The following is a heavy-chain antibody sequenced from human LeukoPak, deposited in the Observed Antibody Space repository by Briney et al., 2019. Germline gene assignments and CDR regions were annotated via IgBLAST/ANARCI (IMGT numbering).Heavy chain of an antibody. D-gene: IGHD3-9*01. V-gene: IGHV3-23*01. CDR2: IGGSGGST. CDR1: GFTFSRYG. J-gene: IGHJ4*02. CDR3: KQKTAYEILTGYLVY. Sequence: RGSLRLFCAASGFTFSRYGMSWVRQAPGKGLEGVSAIGGSGGSTYYADFVKVRFTISRDNSKNTLYLQMNSLRAEDTAVFFFKQKTAYEILTGYLVYWGQGTLVTVSS.